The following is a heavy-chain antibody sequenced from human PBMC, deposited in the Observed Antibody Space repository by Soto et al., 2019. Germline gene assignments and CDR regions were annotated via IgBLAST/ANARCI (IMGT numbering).Heavy chain of an antibody. CDR3: AKDRGEYGDLQYYFDY. CDR2: ISYDGSNK. V-gene: IGHV3-30*18. Sequence: GGSLRLSCAASGFTFSSYGMHWVRQAPGKGLEWVAVISYDGSNKYYADSVKGRFTISRDNSKNTLYLQMNSLRAEDTAVYYCAKDRGEYGDLQYYFDYWGQGTLVTVSS. J-gene: IGHJ4*02. D-gene: IGHD4-17*01. CDR1: GFTFSSYG.